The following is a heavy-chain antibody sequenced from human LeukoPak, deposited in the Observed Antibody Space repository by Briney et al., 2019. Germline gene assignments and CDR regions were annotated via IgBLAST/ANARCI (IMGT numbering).Heavy chain of an antibody. Sequence: GGSLRLSCAASGFTFSTYGMHWVRQAPGKGLEWVSFIRFDGNNKYYADSVKGRFTISRDNSKNTLYLQMNSLRAEDTAVYYCAKDSGGYQSYGGRILRYYYMDGWGKGTTVTVSS. D-gene: IGHD4/OR15-4a*01. CDR3: AKDSGGYQSYGGRILRYYYMDG. CDR2: IRFDGNNK. V-gene: IGHV3-30*02. J-gene: IGHJ6*03. CDR1: GFTFSTYG.